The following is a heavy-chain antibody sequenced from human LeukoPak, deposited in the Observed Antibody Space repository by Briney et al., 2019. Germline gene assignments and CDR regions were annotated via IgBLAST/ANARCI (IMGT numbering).Heavy chain of an antibody. J-gene: IGHJ6*02. Sequence: GGSLRLSCAASGFTFSDYYMSWIRQAPGKGLEWVSYISSSGSTIYYADSVKGRFTISRDNAKNSLYLQMNSLRAEDTAVYYCARDIGRQLGYYYGMDVWGQGTTVTVSS. CDR2: ISSSGSTI. CDR3: ARDIGRQLGYYYGMDV. V-gene: IGHV3-11*01. D-gene: IGHD6-6*01. CDR1: GFTFSDYY.